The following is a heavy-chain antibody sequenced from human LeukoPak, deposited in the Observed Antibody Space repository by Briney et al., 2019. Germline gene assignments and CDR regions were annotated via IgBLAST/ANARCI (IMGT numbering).Heavy chain of an antibody. CDR1: GGSISSYC. J-gene: IGHJ4*02. Sequence: SETLSLTCTVSGGSISSYCWSWIRQPPGKGLEWIGYIYYSGSTNYNPSLKSRVTISVDTSKNQFSLKLSSVTAADTAVYYCARGLYYYDSSGYYDYWGQGTLVTVSS. V-gene: IGHV4-59*01. D-gene: IGHD3-22*01. CDR3: ARGLYYYDSSGYYDY. CDR2: IYYSGST.